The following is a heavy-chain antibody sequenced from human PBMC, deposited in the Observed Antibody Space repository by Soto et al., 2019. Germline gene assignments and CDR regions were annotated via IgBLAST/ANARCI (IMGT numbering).Heavy chain of an antibody. D-gene: IGHD3-10*01. J-gene: IGHJ4*02. Sequence: EVQLLESGGGLVQPGGSLRLSCAASGFTLNNYGMSWVRQAPGKGLEWVSAISPNGQGIYYADSVKGRFIISKDNTENTVFLHMDSLTADDTAVYYCAKDRGDPRDYFHYWGQGTLVTVSS. CDR3: AKDRGDPRDYFHY. CDR1: GFTLNNYG. CDR2: ISPNGQGI. V-gene: IGHV3-23*01.